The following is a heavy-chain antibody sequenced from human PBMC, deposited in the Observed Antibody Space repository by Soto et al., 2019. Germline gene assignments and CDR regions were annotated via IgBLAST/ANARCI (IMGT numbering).Heavy chain of an antibody. V-gene: IGHV1-69*12. CDR3: LVFGPGNYYYGMEV. Sequence: QVQLVQSGAEVKKPGSSVKVSCKASGGTFSSYAISWVRQAPGQGLEWMGGIIPIFGTANYAQKFQGRVTITADEFTSTDYMELNSVRSVFTAVYCFLVFGPGNYYYGMEVMGQGTTVCVSS. D-gene: IGHD2-2*01. J-gene: IGHJ6*02. CDR2: IIPIFGTA. CDR1: GGTFSSYA.